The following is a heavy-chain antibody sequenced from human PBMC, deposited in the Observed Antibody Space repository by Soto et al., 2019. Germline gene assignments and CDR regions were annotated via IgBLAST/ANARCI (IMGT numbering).Heavy chain of an antibody. CDR2: ISGTASRT. CDR3: ATSSRYFDN. D-gene: IGHD3-9*01. Sequence: GSLRLSCAASGFTFSSYAMSWVRQAPGKGLEWVTTISGTASRTYYVDSVKGRFFISRDNAKNTVTLQMNNLTLDDTAVYYCATSSRYFDNWGQGTRVTVSS. V-gene: IGHV3-23*01. CDR1: GFTFSSYA. J-gene: IGHJ4*02.